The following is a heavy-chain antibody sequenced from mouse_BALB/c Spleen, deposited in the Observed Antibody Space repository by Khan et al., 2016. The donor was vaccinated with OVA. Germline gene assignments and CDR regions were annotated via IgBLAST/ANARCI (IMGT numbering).Heavy chain of an antibody. CDR1: GFTFSSFA. Sequence: VESGGGVVKPGGSLKLSCSASGFTFSSFAMSWVRQTPEKRLEWVATISTGGHYTFYADSVKGRFTISRDNARNTLYLQMSSLRSEDTVMYYCARSLVDYYAMDYWGQGTSVTVSS. CDR2: ISTGGHYT. D-gene: IGHD2-2*01. CDR3: ARSLVDYYAMDY. V-gene: IGHV5-9-3*01. J-gene: IGHJ4*01.